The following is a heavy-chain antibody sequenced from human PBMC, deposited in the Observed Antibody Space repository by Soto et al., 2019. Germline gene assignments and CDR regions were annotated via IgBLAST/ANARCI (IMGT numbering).Heavy chain of an antibody. V-gene: IGHV3-30-3*01. D-gene: IGHD1-26*01. J-gene: IGHJ6*02. CDR2: ISYDGSNK. CDR1: GFTFSSYA. Sequence: QVQLVESGGGVVQSGRSLRLSCAASGFTFSSYAMHWVRQAPGKGLEWVAVISYDGSNKYYADSVKGRFTISRDNSKNTLYLQMNSLRAEDTAVYYCPRMSGDYYGMDVWGQGTTVTVSS. CDR3: PRMSGDYYGMDV.